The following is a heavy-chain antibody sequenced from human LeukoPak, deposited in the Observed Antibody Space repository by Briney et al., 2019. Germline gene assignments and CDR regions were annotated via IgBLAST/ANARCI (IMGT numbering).Heavy chain of an antibody. Sequence: SETLSLTCTVSGGSISSSSYYWGWIRQPPGKGLEWIGSIYYSGSTYYNPSLESRVTISVDTSKNQFSLKLSSVTAADTAVYYCARLGVTFDIWGQGTMVTVSS. CDR1: GGSISSSSYY. CDR3: ARLGVTFDI. J-gene: IGHJ3*02. V-gene: IGHV4-39*01. CDR2: IYYSGST. D-gene: IGHD3-3*01.